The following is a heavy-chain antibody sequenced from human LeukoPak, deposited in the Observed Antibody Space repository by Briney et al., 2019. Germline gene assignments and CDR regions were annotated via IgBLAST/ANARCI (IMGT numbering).Heavy chain of an antibody. CDR1: GFTFSSYS. CDR2: ISSSSSYI. D-gene: IGHD3-9*01. CDR3: ARYGPQYYDILTGYYWEDYYYYYGMDV. Sequence: GGSLRLSCAASGFTFSSYSMNWVRQAPGKGLEWVSSISSSSSYIYYADSVKGRFTISRDNAKNSLYLQMNSLRAEGTAVYYCARYGPQYYDILTGYYWEDYYYYYGMDVWGQGTTVTVSS. J-gene: IGHJ6*02. V-gene: IGHV3-21*01.